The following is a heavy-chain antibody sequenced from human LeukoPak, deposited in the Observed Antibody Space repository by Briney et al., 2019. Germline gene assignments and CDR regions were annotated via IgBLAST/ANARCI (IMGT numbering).Heavy chain of an antibody. Sequence: GGSLRLSCAASEFTFSSYEMNWVRQAPGKGLEWASYISSSGSTIYYADSVKGRFTISRDNAKNSLYLQMNSLRAEDTAVYYCARDRAAGKGYFDYWGQGTLVTVSS. CDR2: ISSSGSTI. D-gene: IGHD6-19*01. CDR3: ARDRAAGKGYFDY. V-gene: IGHV3-48*03. CDR1: EFTFSSYE. J-gene: IGHJ4*02.